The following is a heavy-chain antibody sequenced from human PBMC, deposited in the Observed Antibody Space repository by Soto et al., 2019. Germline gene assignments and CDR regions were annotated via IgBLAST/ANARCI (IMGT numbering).Heavy chain of an antibody. J-gene: IGHJ4*02. Sequence: QVQLVQSGAEVKKPGSSVKVSCKASGGTFSSYTISWLRQAPGQGLEWMGRILPILGIENYEQKFQGRVTITAYKPTSTAYMEVSSLRSEDTAVYYCARDTEGSYYGGFAYWGQGNLVTVSS. CDR2: ILPILGIE. D-gene: IGHD1-26*01. CDR1: GGTFSSYT. V-gene: IGHV1-69*08. CDR3: ARDTEGSYYGGFAY.